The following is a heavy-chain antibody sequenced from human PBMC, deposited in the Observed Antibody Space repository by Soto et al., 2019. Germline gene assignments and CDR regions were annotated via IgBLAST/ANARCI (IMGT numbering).Heavy chain of an antibody. V-gene: IGHV3-33*01. CDR3: ARDGVGGTVFFGYLDY. D-gene: IGHD3-3*01. CDR1: GIIFNGFG. CDR2: IRFDGTNI. Sequence: QVQLVESGGGVVQPGRSLRLSCAASGIIFNGFGMHWVRQAPGKGLEWVAIIRFDGTNIHYADSVNGRFTISRDNSKNTLYLQMDSLRAEDTAVYYCARDGVGGTVFFGYLDYWGQGALVTVSS. J-gene: IGHJ4*02.